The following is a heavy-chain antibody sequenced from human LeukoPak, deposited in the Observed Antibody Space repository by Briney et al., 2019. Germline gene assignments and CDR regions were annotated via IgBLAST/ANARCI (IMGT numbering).Heavy chain of an antibody. CDR3: ASPGATYYYGSGSFFY. D-gene: IGHD3-10*01. V-gene: IGHV4-34*01. CDR2: INHSGST. Sequence: SETLSLTCAVYGGSFSGYYWSWIRQPPGKGLEWIGEINHSGSTNYNPSLKSRATISVDTSKNQFSLKLSSVTAADTAVYYCASPGATYYYGSGSFFYWGQGTLVTVSS. J-gene: IGHJ4*02. CDR1: GGSFSGYY.